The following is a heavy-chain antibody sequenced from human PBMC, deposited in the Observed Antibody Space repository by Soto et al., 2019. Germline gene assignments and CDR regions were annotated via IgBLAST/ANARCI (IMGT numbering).Heavy chain of an antibody. D-gene: IGHD3-3*01. V-gene: IGHV1-69*13. Sequence: SVKVSCKASGGTFSSYAISWVRQAPGQGLEWMGGIIPIFGTANYAQKFQGRVTITADESTSTAYMELSSLRSEDTAVYYCARDYHDFWSGPTSTYYYYYGMDVWGQGTTVTVSS. CDR3: ARDYHDFWSGPTSTYYYYYGMDV. CDR2: IIPIFGTA. CDR1: GGTFSSYA. J-gene: IGHJ6*02.